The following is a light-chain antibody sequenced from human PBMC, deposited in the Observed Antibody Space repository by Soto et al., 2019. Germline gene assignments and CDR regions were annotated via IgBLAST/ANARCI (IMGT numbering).Light chain of an antibody. Sequence: EIVLTQSPGTLSLSPGERATLSCRASQSVSSSYLAWYQHKPGQAPRLLISGASSRATGIPDRFSGSGSGTEFTLTISSLQPDDFATYYCQQYNSYSWTFGQGTKVDIK. CDR1: QSVSSSY. J-gene: IGKJ1*01. V-gene: IGKV3-20*01. CDR3: QQYNSYSWT. CDR2: GAS.